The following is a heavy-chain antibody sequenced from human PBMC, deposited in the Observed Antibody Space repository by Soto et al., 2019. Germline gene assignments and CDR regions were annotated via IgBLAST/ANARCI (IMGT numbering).Heavy chain of an antibody. CDR1: GGTFSSYA. D-gene: IGHD3-9*01. V-gene: IGHV1-69*13. Sequence: ASVKVSCKASGGTFSSYAISWVRQAPGQGLEWMGGIIPIFGTANYAQKFQGRVTITADESTSTAYMELSSLRSEDTAVYYCERNILTGHPWYGMNVWGQGTTVNVSS. J-gene: IGHJ6*02. CDR3: ERNILTGHPWYGMNV. CDR2: IIPIFGTA.